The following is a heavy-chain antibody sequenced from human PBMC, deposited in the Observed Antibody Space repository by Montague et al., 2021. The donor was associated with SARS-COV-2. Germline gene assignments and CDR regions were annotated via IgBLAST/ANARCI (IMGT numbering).Heavy chain of an antibody. Sequence: SETLSLTCTVSGGSISSFYWSWFRQPPGKGLEWIGYISDSGSTNYNPSLTSRVTMSVDTSKNKFSLKLSSVTAAATAVYYCARGSGCSGGSCYSEWDPHHYSGMDFWGQGTPVTVSS. V-gene: IGHV4-59*12. CDR3: ARGSGCSGGSCYSEWDPHHYSGMDF. D-gene: IGHD2-15*01. J-gene: IGHJ6*02. CDR1: GGSISSFY. CDR2: ISDSGST.